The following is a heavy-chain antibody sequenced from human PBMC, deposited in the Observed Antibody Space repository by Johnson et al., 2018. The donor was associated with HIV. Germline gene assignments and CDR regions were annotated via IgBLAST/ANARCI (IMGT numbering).Heavy chain of an antibody. CDR1: GFTFSSYG. D-gene: IGHD3-22*01. CDR2: IWYDGSNK. V-gene: IGHV3-33*08. Sequence: QVQLVESGGGVVQPGRSLRLSCAASGFTFSSYGMHWVRQAPGKGLEWVALIWYDGSNKYYADAVKGRVTIARDNSKNTLYLQMNRLRAQDTVVYYCARPGYYDSSGLDAFDIWGQGTMVTVSS. J-gene: IGHJ3*02. CDR3: ARPGYYDSSGLDAFDI.